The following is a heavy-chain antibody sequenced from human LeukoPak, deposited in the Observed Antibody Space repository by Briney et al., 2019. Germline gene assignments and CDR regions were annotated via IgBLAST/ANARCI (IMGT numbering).Heavy chain of an antibody. J-gene: IGHJ4*02. CDR3: ARQLGYCSSTSCYAGLDY. CDR1: GFTFSSYA. V-gene: IGHV3-30-3*01. CDR2: ISYDGSNK. D-gene: IGHD2-2*01. Sequence: GRSLRLSCAASGFTFSSYAMHWVRQAPGKGLEWVAVISYDGSNKYYADSVKGRFTISRDNSKNTLYLQMNSLRAEDTAVYYCARQLGYCSSTSCYAGLDYWGQGTLVTVSS.